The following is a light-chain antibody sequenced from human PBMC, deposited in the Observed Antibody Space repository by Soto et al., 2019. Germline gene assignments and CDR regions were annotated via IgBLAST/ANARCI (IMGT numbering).Light chain of an antibody. Sequence: EVVLTQSPGTLSLSLGERATLYCRASQIGMGSFIAWYQQKPGQAPRLLIYATSTRVTGIPDRFSGTGSGTDFTLTISRLEPEDFAVFYCQQYGNSPITFGQGTRLEIK. CDR2: ATS. J-gene: IGKJ5*01. V-gene: IGKV3-20*01. CDR1: QIGMGSF. CDR3: QQYGNSPIT.